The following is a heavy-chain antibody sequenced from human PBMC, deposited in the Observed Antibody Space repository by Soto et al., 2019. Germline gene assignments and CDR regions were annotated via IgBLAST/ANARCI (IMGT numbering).Heavy chain of an antibody. Sequence: GGSLRLSCAASGFTFSSYAMSWVRQAPGKGLEWVSAISGSGGSTYYADSVKGRFTISRDNSKNTLYLQMNSLRAEDTAVYYCANRPAAVGTAYYYYYYGMDVWGQGTTVTVSS. V-gene: IGHV3-23*01. D-gene: IGHD6-13*01. CDR1: GFTFSSYA. CDR3: ANRPAAVGTAYYYYYYGMDV. J-gene: IGHJ6*02. CDR2: ISGSGGST.